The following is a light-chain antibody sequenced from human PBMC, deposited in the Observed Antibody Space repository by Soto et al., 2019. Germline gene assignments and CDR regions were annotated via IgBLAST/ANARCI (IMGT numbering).Light chain of an antibody. CDR1: QSVSRY. CDR3: QHYFTTPIT. Sequence: EIVLAQSPATLSLSPGERATLSCRASQSVSRYLAWYQQKPGQAPRLLIYDASNRATGIPARFSGSGSGTEFTLTISSLQAEDVAVYYCQHYFTTPITFGGGTKVDIK. CDR2: DAS. J-gene: IGKJ4*01. V-gene: IGKV3-11*01.